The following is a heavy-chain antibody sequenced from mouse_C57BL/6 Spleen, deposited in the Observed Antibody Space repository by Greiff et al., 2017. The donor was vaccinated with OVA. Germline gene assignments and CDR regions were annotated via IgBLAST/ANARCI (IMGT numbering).Heavy chain of an antibody. V-gene: IGHV2-2*01. J-gene: IGHJ3*01. CDR2: IWSGGST. CDR3: ASYDGYYPSFAY. D-gene: IGHD2-3*01. Sequence: VKLVESGPGLVQPSQSLSITCTVSGFSLTSYGVHWVRQSPGKGLEWLGVIWSGGSTDYNAAFISRLSISKDNSKSQVFFKMNSLQADDTAIYYCASYDGYYPSFAYWGQGTLVTVSA. CDR1: GFSLTSYG.